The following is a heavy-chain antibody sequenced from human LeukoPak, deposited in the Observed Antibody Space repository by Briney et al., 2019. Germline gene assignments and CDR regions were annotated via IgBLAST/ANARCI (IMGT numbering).Heavy chain of an antibody. D-gene: IGHD6-19*01. CDR3: TRVESGYSSGWYSPHDAFDI. CDR2: IYHSGST. CDR1: GYSISSGNY. V-gene: IGHV4-38-2*02. Sequence: PSETLSLTCSVSGYSISSGNYWGWIRLPPGKGLQWIGSIYHSGSTYYNPSLKSRVTISVDTSKNQFSLKLSSVTAADTAVYYCTRVESGYSSGWYSPHDAFDIWGQGTMVTVSS. J-gene: IGHJ3*02.